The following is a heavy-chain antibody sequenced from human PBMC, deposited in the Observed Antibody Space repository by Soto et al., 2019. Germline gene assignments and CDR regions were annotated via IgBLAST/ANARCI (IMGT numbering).Heavy chain of an antibody. Sequence: QVQLQQWGAGLLKPSETLSLTCAVYGGSFSGYYWSWIRQPAGKGLEWIGEINHSGSTNYNPSLKSRVTISIDTSKNQSSLKLSSVTAADTAVYYCARASSSWYFSYYYYGMDVWGQGTTVTVSS. V-gene: IGHV4-34*01. CDR3: ARASSSWYFSYYYYGMDV. CDR1: GGSFSGYY. CDR2: INHSGST. J-gene: IGHJ6*02. D-gene: IGHD6-13*01.